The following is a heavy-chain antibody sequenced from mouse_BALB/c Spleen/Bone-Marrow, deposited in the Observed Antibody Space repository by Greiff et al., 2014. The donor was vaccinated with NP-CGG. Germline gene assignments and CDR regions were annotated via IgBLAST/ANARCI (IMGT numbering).Heavy chain of an antibody. V-gene: IGHV14-3*02. CDR1: GFNIKDTY. CDR2: IDPANGNT. CDR3: ARYYYRTMDY. Sequence: EVQLQQSGAELVKPGASVKLSCTASGFNIKDTYMHWVKQRPEQGLEWIGRIDPANGNTKCDPKFQGRATVTADTSSSTAYLQLSSLTSEDTAVYYCARYYYRTMDYWGQGTSVTVSS. J-gene: IGHJ4*01. D-gene: IGHD1-1*01.